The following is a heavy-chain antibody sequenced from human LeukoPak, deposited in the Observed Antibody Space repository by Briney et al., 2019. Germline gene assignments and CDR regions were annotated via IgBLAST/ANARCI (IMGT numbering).Heavy chain of an antibody. D-gene: IGHD2-2*01. Sequence: GGSLRLSCAASGFTFSSYAMSWVRQAPGKGLEWVSAISGSGGSTYYADSVKGRFTISRDNSKNTLYLQMNSLRAEDTAVYYCAKGLGFKRGLVPATAIYFDYWGQGALVTVSS. CDR1: GFTFSSYA. V-gene: IGHV3-23*01. CDR2: ISGSGGST. CDR3: AKGLGFKRGLVPATAIYFDY. J-gene: IGHJ4*02.